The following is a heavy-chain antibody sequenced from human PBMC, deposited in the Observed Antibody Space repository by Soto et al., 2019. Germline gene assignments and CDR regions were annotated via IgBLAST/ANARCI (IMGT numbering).Heavy chain of an antibody. Sequence: AETLSLTCTVSGGSISSSSYYWGWIRQPPGKGLEWIGSIYYSGSTYYNPSLKSRVTISVDTSKNQFSLKLSSVTAADTAVYYCARRIIVVCWFDPWGQGTLVTVSS. J-gene: IGHJ5*02. D-gene: IGHD3-16*01. CDR3: ARRIIVVCWFDP. CDR1: GGSISSSSYY. V-gene: IGHV4-39*01. CDR2: IYYSGST.